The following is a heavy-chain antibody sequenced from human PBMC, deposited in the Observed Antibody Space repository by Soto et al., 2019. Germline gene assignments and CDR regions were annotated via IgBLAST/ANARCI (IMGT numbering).Heavy chain of an antibody. CDR1: GFTFSSYG. Sequence: GGSLRLSCAASGFTFSSYGMHWVRQAPGKGLEWVAVISYDGSNKYYADSVKGRFTISRDNSKNTLYLQMNSLRAEDTAVYYCAKVLKAAGTGKSFGGADYWGQGTLVTVSS. V-gene: IGHV3-30*18. J-gene: IGHJ4*02. CDR2: ISYDGSNK. CDR3: AKVLKAAGTGKSFGGADY. D-gene: IGHD6-13*01.